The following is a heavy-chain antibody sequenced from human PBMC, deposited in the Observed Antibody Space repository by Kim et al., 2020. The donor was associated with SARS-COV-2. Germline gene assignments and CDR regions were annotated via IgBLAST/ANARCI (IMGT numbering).Heavy chain of an antibody. CDR2: ISGSGGST. J-gene: IGHJ4*02. V-gene: IGHV3-23*01. D-gene: IGHD4-17*01. CDR1: GFTFSVYA. Sequence: GGSLRLSCAVSGFTFSVYALTWVRQAPGKGLECVSGISGSGGSTSYADSVKGRFTISKDNSNNMLYLQMNSLRVEDTAVYYCAKTLYGGHSYWGQGTLVT. CDR3: AKTLYGGHSY.